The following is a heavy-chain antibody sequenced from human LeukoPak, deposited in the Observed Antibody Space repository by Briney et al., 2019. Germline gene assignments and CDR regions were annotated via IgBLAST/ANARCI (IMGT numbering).Heavy chain of an antibody. Sequence: SETLSLXCAVYGGPFSGYYWSWIRQSPGKGLEWIGEINHSGRTNYNPSLKSRVTISVDTSKNQFSLKLSSVTAADTAVYYCARGRASYDFWSGYLFDYWGQGTLVTVSS. CDR1: GGPFSGYY. D-gene: IGHD3-3*01. J-gene: IGHJ4*02. V-gene: IGHV4-34*01. CDR3: ARGRASYDFWSGYLFDY. CDR2: INHSGRT.